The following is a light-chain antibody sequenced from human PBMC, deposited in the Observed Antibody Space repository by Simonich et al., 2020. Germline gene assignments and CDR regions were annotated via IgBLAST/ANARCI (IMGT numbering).Light chain of an antibody. CDR2: WAS. V-gene: IGKV4-1*01. J-gene: IGKJ2*01. Sequence: DIVMTQSPDSLAVSLGERATINCKSSPSDLYSSNNKNYLAWYQQKTGQPPKPLIYWASTRESGVPNRFSGSGSGTDFTLTISSLQAEDVAVYYCQQYYSTPYTFGQGTKLEIK. CDR3: QQYYSTPYT. CDR1: PSDLYSSNNKNY.